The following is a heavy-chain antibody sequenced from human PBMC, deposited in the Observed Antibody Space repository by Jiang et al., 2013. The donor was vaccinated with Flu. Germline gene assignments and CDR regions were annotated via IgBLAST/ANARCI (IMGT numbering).Heavy chain of an antibody. D-gene: IGHD6-6*01. CDR3: ARIRHWVTSSSSGEGPYGMDV. CDR2: IDWDDDK. CDR1: GFSLSTSGMC. J-gene: IGHJ6*04. V-gene: IGHV2-70*11. Sequence: KPTQTLTLTCTFSGFSLSTSGMCVSWIRQPPGKALEWLARIDWDDDKYYSTSLKTRLTISKDTSKNQVVLTMTNMDPVDTATYYCARIRHWVTSSSSGEGPYGMDVWGKGTTVTVSS.